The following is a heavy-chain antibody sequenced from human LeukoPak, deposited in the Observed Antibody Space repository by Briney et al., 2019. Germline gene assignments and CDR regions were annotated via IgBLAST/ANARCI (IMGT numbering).Heavy chain of an antibody. CDR2: ISGSGGST. CDR1: GFTFSSYA. CDR3: AKPRGRPLRYFDWLSCFDY. Sequence: GGSLRLSCAASGFTFSSYAMSWVRQAPGKGLEWVSAISGSGGSTYYADSVKGRFTISRDNSKNTLYLQMNSLRAEDTAVYYCAKPRGRPLRYFDWLSCFDYWGQGTLVTVSS. J-gene: IGHJ4*02. D-gene: IGHD3-9*01. V-gene: IGHV3-23*01.